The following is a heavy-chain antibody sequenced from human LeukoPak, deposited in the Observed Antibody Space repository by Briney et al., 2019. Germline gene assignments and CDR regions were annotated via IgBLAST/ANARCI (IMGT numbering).Heavy chain of an antibody. J-gene: IGHJ4*02. CDR3: ARYSGSYYYPPAWDL. CDR1: GFTFSNNA. V-gene: IGHV3-23*01. Sequence: GGSLRLSCAASGFTFSNNAMSWVRRAPGKGLEWVSATSTSGGSAYYADSVKGRFTFSRDNSKNTLYLQMDSLRADDTAVYYCARYSGSYYYPPAWDLWGQGTLVTVSS. CDR2: TSTSGGSA. D-gene: IGHD1-26*01.